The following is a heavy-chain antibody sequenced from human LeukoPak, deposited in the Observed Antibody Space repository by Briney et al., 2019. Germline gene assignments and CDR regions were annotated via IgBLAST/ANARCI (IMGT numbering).Heavy chain of an antibody. J-gene: IGHJ4*02. D-gene: IGHD2-2*01. CDR3: ARGRYCSSTSCRYYFDY. V-gene: IGHV1-8*01. CDR1: GYTFTSYD. Sequence: GASVKVSCKASGYTFTSYDINWVRQATGQGLEWMGWMNPNSGNTGYAQKFQGRVTITRNTSISTAYMELSSLRSEDTAVYYCARGRYCSSTSCRYYFDYWGQGTLVTVSS. CDR2: MNPNSGNT.